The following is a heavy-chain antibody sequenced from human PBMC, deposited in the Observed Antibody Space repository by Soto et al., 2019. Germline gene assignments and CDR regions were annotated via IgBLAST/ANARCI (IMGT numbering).Heavy chain of an antibody. Sequence: PSETLSLTCAVSGGSITSYYWSWIRQSPGKGLEWIGYIYSGGSISYNPSLRSRVTILLDTSKNQFSLRLTSATAADTAVYYCAKVDIGVYAFDIWGHGTMVTVS. D-gene: IGHD3-9*01. CDR2: IYSGGSI. CDR3: AKVDIGVYAFDI. V-gene: IGHV4-59*01. CDR1: GGSITSYY. J-gene: IGHJ3*02.